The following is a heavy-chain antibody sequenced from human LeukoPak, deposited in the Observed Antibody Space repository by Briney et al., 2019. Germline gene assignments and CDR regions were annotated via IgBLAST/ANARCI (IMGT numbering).Heavy chain of an antibody. CDR2: IIPIFGTA. CDR3: ARAKFKWEPFHAFDI. CDR1: GGTFSSYA. V-gene: IGHV1-69*13. Sequence: SVKVSCKASGGTFSSYAISWVRQAPGQGLEWMGGIIPIFGTANYAQKFQGRVTITADESTSTAYMELSSLRSEDTAVYYCARAKFKWEPFHAFDIWGQGTMVTVSS. D-gene: IGHD1-26*01. J-gene: IGHJ3*02.